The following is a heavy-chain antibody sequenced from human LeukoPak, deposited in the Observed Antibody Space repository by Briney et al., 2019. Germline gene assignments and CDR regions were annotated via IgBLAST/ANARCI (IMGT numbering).Heavy chain of an antibody. CDR3: ARDGGYSGTYYTY. J-gene: IGHJ4*02. V-gene: IGHV1-2*02. D-gene: IGHD1-26*01. Sequence: ASVKVSCKASGYTFTSYGISWVRQAPGQGLEWMGWINPNSGGTNYAQKFQGRVTMTRDTSISTAYMELSRLRSDDTAVYYCARDGGYSGTYYTYWGQGTLVTVSS. CDR2: INPNSGGT. CDR1: GYTFTSYG.